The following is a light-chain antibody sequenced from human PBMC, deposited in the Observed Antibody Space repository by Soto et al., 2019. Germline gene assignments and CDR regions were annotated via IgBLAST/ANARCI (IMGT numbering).Light chain of an antibody. CDR3: QQYGSSLYT. Sequence: EIVLTQSPGTLSLSPGERATLSCRASQSVSSSYLAWYQQKPGQAPRLLIYGASSRATGIPDRFSGRGSGTDFTLTISRREPEDFAVYYCQQYGSSLYTFGQGTKLEIK. CDR2: GAS. CDR1: QSVSSSY. V-gene: IGKV3-20*01. J-gene: IGKJ2*01.